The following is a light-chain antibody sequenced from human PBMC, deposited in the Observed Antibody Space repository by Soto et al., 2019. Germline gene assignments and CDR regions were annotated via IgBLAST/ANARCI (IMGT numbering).Light chain of an antibody. V-gene: IGKV3-15*01. J-gene: IGKJ4*01. CDR2: GAS. CDR3: QQYNNWPGT. CDR1: QSVNSH. Sequence: IVMTQSPATLPVSPGERATLSCRTSQSVNSHLAWYQYKPGQAPRLLIYGASSRATGIPTRFSGSGSGTEFTLTIDSLQSEDFAIYFCQQYNNWPGTFGGGTKVEIK.